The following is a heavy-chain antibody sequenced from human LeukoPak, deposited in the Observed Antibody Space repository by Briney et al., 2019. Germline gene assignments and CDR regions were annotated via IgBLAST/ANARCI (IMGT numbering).Heavy chain of an antibody. D-gene: IGHD3-22*01. Sequence: NPSETLSLTCTVSGSSIRSYYWSWIRQPPGKGLEWIGYIYYSGSTNYNPSLKSRVTISVDTSKNQFSLKLSSVTAADTAVYYCARVFYDSSGYYGPDYWYFDLWGRGTLVTVSS. CDR1: GSSIRSYY. J-gene: IGHJ2*01. CDR2: IYYSGST. CDR3: ARVFYDSSGYYGPDYWYFDL. V-gene: IGHV4-59*01.